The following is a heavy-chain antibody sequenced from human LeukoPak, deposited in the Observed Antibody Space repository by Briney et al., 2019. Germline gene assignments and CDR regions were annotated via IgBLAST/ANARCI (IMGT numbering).Heavy chain of an antibody. CDR1: GYTFTGYY. D-gene: IGHD5-18*01. CDR2: INPNSGGT. V-gene: IGHV1-2*06. J-gene: IGHJ4*02. CDR3: ARVPETAMAGNY. Sequence: ASVKVFCKASGYTFTGYYMHWVRQAPGQGLEWMGRINPNSGGTNYAQKFQGRVTMTRDTYISTAYMELSRLRSDDTAVYYCARVPETAMAGNYWGQGTLVTVSS.